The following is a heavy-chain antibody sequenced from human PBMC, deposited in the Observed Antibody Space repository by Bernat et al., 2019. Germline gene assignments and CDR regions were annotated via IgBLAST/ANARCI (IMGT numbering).Heavy chain of an antibody. D-gene: IGHD1-26*01. Sequence: EVQLVESGGGLVKPGGSLRLSCAASGFTFSSYSMNWVRQAPGKGLEWVSSISSSSSYIYYADSVKGRFTISRDNAKNSLYLQMNSLRAEDTAVYYCARDLDYYGQGHYYYGMDVWGQGTTVTVSS. CDR2: ISSSSSYI. V-gene: IGHV3-21*01. CDR1: GFTFSSYS. J-gene: IGHJ6*02. CDR3: ARDLDYYGQGHYYYGMDV.